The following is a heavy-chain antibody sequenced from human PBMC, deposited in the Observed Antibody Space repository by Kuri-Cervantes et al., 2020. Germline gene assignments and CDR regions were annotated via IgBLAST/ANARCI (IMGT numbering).Heavy chain of an antibody. CDR2: IYHSGST. D-gene: IGHD5-12*01. J-gene: IGHJ4*02. Sequence: SETLSLTCAVYGGSFSGYYWSWIRQPPGKGLEWIGEIYHSGSTNYNPSLKSRVTISVDTSKNQFSLKLTSVTAPDTAVYYCARLGYGDLFNSDYWGQGTLVTVSS. V-gene: IGHV4-34*01. CDR1: GGSFSGYY. CDR3: ARLGYGDLFNSDY.